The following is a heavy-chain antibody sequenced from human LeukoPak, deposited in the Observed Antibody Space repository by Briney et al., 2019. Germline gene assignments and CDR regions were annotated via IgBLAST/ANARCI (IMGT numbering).Heavy chain of an antibody. Sequence: ASVKVSCKASGYTFTGYYIHWVRQAPGQGLEWMGWINPNSGGTNYEQKFQGRVTMTRDTSISTAYMELSRLRSDDTAVYYCAREYDILTGYYPNWFDPWGQGTLVTVSS. J-gene: IGHJ5*02. D-gene: IGHD3-9*01. V-gene: IGHV1-2*02. CDR1: GYTFTGYY. CDR2: INPNSGGT. CDR3: AREYDILTGYYPNWFDP.